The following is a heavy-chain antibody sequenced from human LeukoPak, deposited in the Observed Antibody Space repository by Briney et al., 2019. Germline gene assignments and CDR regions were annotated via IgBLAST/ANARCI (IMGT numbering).Heavy chain of an antibody. CDR3: ASEGYGDYGDY. V-gene: IGHV3-48*01. J-gene: IGHJ4*02. Sequence: PGGSLRLSCAASGFTFSSYSMNWVRQAPGKGLKWVSYISSSSSTIYYADSVKGRFTISRDNAKNSLYLQMNSLRAEDTAVYYCASEGYGDYGDYWGQGTLVTVSS. CDR1: GFTFSSYS. D-gene: IGHD4-17*01. CDR2: ISSSSSTI.